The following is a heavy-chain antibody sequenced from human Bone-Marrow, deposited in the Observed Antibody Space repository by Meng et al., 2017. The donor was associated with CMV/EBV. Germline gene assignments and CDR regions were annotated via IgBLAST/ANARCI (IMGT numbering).Heavy chain of an antibody. CDR2: ISAYNGNT. CDR1: GYTFTSYG. Sequence: ASVKGSCKASGYTFTSYGISWVRQAPGQGLEWMGWISAYNGNTNYAQKLQGRVTMTTDTSTSTAYMELRSLRSDDTAVYYCARTAVYCDFWSGYYTRGSQGYGMDVWGQGTTVTVSS. D-gene: IGHD3-3*01. CDR3: ARTAVYCDFWSGYYTRGSQGYGMDV. J-gene: IGHJ6*02. V-gene: IGHV1-18*01.